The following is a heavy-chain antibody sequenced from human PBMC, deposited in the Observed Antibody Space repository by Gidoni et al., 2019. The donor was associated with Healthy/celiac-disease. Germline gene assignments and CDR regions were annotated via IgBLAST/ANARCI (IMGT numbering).Heavy chain of an antibody. Sequence: QVQLVQSGAEVKKPGSSVTVSCKAAGGTFSSNPISWGRPAPGQGLEWMGGIIPIFGTANYAQKFQGRVTITADESTSTAYMELSSLRSEDTAVYYCASAINYYDSSGYYSYYYGMDVWGQGTTVTVSS. V-gene: IGHV1-69*01. D-gene: IGHD3-22*01. CDR1: GGTFSSNP. CDR2: IIPIFGTA. J-gene: IGHJ6*02. CDR3: ASAINYYDSSGYYSYYYGMDV.